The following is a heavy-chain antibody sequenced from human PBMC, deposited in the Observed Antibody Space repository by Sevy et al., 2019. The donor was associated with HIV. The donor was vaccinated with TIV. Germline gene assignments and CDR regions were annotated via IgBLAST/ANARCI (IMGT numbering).Heavy chain of an antibody. CDR3: AKDYNIRFGELDY. CDR2: ISYDGSNK. J-gene: IGHJ4*02. V-gene: IGHV3-30*18. CDR1: GFTFSSYG. D-gene: IGHD3-10*01. Sequence: GGSLRLSCAASGFTFSSYGMHWVSQAPGKGLEWVAVISYDGSNKYYADSVKGRFTISRDNSKNTLYLQMNSLRAEDTAVYYCAKDYNIRFGELDYWGQGTLVTVSS.